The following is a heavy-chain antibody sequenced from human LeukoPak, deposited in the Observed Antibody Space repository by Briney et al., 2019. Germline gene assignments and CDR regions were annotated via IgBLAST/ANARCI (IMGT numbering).Heavy chain of an antibody. CDR1: GYTVSTNY. D-gene: IGHD3-10*01. V-gene: IGHV3-66*01. CDR3: ASILRSSSGYYFDY. CDR2: IYSGDTT. J-gene: IGHJ4*02. Sequence: GGSLRLSCAASGYTVSTNYMSWVRQAPGKGLEWVSVIYSGDTTFYADSVRGKFTISRDNSKNTLYLQMNSLRAEDTAVYYCASILRSSSGYYFDYWGQGTLVTVSS.